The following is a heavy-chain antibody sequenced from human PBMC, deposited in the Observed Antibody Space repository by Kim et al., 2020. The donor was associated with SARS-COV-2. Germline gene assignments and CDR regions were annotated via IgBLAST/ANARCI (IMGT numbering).Heavy chain of an antibody. J-gene: IGHJ4*02. Sequence: GGSLRLSCAASGFTFSSYDMHWVRQATGKGLEWVSAIGTAGDTYYPGSVKGRFTISRENTKNSLYLQMNSLRAGDTAVYYCARTTSGGGAYLNWGQGTLVTVSS. D-gene: IGHD3-10*01. CDR3: ARTTSGGGAYLN. V-gene: IGHV3-13*01. CDR1: GFTFSSYD. CDR2: IGTAGDT.